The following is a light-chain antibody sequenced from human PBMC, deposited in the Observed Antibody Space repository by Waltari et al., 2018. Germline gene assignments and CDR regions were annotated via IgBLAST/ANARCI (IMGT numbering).Light chain of an antibody. CDR2: DVS. CDR3: SSYIGSDTLEL. Sequence: HSALTQPASVSGSHGQSLTTPCPGTSSHVAGSHYVSRYQQHPGKAPNLMIYDVSNRPSGVSNRFSGSKSGNTASLTISGLQAEDEADYYCSSYIGSDTLELFGGGTSLTVL. J-gene: IGLJ2*01. CDR1: SSHVAGSHY. V-gene: IGLV2-14*03.